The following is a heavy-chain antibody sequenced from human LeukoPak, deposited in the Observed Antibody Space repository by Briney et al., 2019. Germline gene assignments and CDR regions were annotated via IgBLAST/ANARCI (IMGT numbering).Heavy chain of an antibody. J-gene: IGHJ4*02. CDR2: ISSSSSYI. D-gene: IGHD4-23*01. CDR3: ARDHTVVTRGVLGY. Sequence: GGSLRLSCAASGFTFSSYSMNWVRQAPGKGLEWVSSISSSSSYIYYADSVKGRFTISRDNAKNSLYLQMNSLRAEDTAVYYCARDHTVVTRGVLGYWGQGTLVTVSS. V-gene: IGHV3-21*01. CDR1: GFTFSSYS.